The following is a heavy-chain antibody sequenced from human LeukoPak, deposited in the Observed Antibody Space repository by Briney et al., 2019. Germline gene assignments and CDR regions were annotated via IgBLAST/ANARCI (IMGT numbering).Heavy chain of an antibody. CDR2: LSDGGSHE. CDR3: AKEGAVNAKYAFDL. CDR1: GFIFSRFG. Sequence: GGSPRLSCAASGFIFSRFGMHWVRQAPGKGLEWVAVLSDGGSHEWFTDSVKGRFTISRDNSKSTLYLQMNSLRVEDTAVYYCAKEGAVNAKYAFDLWGQGTVVTVSS. D-gene: IGHD4-11*01. J-gene: IGHJ3*01. V-gene: IGHV3-30*18.